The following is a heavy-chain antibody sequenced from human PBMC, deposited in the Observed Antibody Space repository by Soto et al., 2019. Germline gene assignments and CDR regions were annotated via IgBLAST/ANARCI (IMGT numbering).Heavy chain of an antibody. J-gene: IGHJ5*02. Sequence: ASVKVSCKASGYTFTSYGISWVRQAPGQGLEWMGWMNPNSGNTGYAQKFQGRVTMTRNTSISTAYMELSSLRSEDTAVYYCARSYDFWSGYQGGWKFDPWGQGTLVTVSS. V-gene: IGHV1-8*02. CDR1: GYTFTSYG. CDR2: MNPNSGNT. D-gene: IGHD3-3*01. CDR3: ARSYDFWSGYQGGWKFDP.